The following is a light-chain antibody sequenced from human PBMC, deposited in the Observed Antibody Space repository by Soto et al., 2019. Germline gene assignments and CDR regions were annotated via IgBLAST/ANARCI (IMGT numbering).Light chain of an antibody. V-gene: IGLV2-14*01. CDR3: NSYTNSSAVV. Sequence: QSVMTQPPSVSGSPGQSITISCAGTRDDIGAYDYVSWYQQHPGNAPKLLVYEVTNRPSGVSDRFSGSKSGNTASLNISGLQAEDEADYYCNSYTNSSAVVFGGGTKVTVL. CDR2: EVT. CDR1: RDDIGAYDY. J-gene: IGLJ2*01.